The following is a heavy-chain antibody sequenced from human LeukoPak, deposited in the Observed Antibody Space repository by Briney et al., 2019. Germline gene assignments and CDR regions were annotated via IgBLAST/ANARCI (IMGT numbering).Heavy chain of an antibody. CDR1: GFIFSSYW. V-gene: IGHV3-7*01. CDR2: LKQDGSEK. J-gene: IGHJ6*03. CDR3: AKHGSYYDILTGPGSYYMDV. D-gene: IGHD3-9*01. Sequence: GGSLRLSCADSGFIFSSYWMNWVRQAPGKGLEWVANLKQDGSEKSYVDSVKGRFTISRDNSKNTLYLQMNSLRAEDTAVYYCAKHGSYYDILTGPGSYYMDVWGKGTTVTISS.